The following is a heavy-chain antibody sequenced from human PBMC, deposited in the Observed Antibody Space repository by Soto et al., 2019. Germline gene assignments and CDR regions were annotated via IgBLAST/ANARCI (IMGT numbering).Heavy chain of an antibody. CDR1: GFTFSSYA. Sequence: PGGTLRLSCAASGFTFSSYAMTSVRQAPRKGLEWVSAISGGGDSIYYADSVKGRFTISRDQSKNTLYLQMHSLRAEDTAVYFCAKERDNGADRYYFDYWGQGTLVTVSS. J-gene: IGHJ4*02. D-gene: IGHD2-8*01. CDR3: AKERDNGADRYYFDY. V-gene: IGHV3-23*01. CDR2: ISGGGDSI.